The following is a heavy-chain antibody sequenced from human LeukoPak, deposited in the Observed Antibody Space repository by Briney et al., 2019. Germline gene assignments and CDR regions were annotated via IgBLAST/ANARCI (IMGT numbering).Heavy chain of an antibody. J-gene: IGHJ4*02. Sequence: PGRSLRLSCAASGFTFDDFAKHWVRQAPGEGLEWVSLVSWDGGTTFYADSVKGRFTVSRDNSINSLYLQMNNLRVEDTAFYYCAKDKGYIATTGILSDHWGTGTLVTVSS. V-gene: IGHV3-43D*04. CDR1: GFTFDDFA. CDR3: AKDKGYIATTGILSDH. CDR2: VSWDGGTT. D-gene: IGHD1-1*01.